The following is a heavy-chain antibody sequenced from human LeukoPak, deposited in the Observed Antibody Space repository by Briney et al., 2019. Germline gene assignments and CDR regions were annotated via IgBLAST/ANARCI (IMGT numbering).Heavy chain of an antibody. CDR1: GFTFDDYG. J-gene: IGHJ5*02. CDR2: ISGSGGST. V-gene: IGHV3-23*01. CDR3: AKEGGSFLPRNWFDP. Sequence: GGSLRLSCAASGFTFDDYGMSWVRQAPGKGLEWVSAISGSGGSTYYADSVKGRFTISRDNSKNTLYLQMNSLRAEDTAVYYCAKEGGSFLPRNWFDPWGQGTLVTVSS. D-gene: IGHD1-26*01.